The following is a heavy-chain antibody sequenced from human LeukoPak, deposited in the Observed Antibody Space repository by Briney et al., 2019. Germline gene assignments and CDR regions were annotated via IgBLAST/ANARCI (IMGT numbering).Heavy chain of an antibody. J-gene: IGHJ3*02. CDR1: GASISGSGYY. CDR2: IYYSGST. D-gene: IGHD3-3*01. Sequence: SETLSLTCTVSGASISGSGYYWGWIRQPPGKGLEWIGSIYYSGSTYYNPSLKSRVTISVDTSKNQFSLKLSSVTAADTAVYYCARGISHYDFWSGYPLDAFDIWGQGTMVTVSS. CDR3: ARGISHYDFWSGYPLDAFDI. V-gene: IGHV4-39*07.